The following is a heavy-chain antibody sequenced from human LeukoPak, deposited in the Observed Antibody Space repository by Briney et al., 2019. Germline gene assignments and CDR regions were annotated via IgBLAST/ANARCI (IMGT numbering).Heavy chain of an antibody. Sequence: ASVKVPCKVSGYTLTELSMHWVRQAPGKGLGWMGGFDPEDGETIYAQKFQGRVTMTEDTSTDTAYMELSSLRSEDTAVYYCSVGAAYYFDYWGQGTLVTVSS. D-gene: IGHD1-26*01. CDR2: FDPEDGET. V-gene: IGHV1-24*01. CDR3: SVGAAYYFDY. CDR1: GYTLTELS. J-gene: IGHJ4*02.